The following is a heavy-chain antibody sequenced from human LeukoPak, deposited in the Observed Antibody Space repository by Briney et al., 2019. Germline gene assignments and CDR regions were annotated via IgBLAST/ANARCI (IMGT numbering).Heavy chain of an antibody. V-gene: IGHV3-30*18. CDR3: AKDPFFLWFGELSQPYFDY. Sequence: GGSLRLSCAASGFTFSSYGMHWVRQAPGKGLEWVAVISYDGSNKYYADSVKGRFTISRDNPKNTLYLQMSSLRVEDTAVYYCAKDPFFLWFGELSQPYFDYWGQGTLVTASS. J-gene: IGHJ4*02. CDR2: ISYDGSNK. D-gene: IGHD3-10*01. CDR1: GFTFSSYG.